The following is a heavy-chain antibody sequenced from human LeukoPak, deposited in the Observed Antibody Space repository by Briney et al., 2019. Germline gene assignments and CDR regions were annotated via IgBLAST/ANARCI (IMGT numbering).Heavy chain of an antibody. CDR2: IYSGGST. CDR1: GFTVSSNY. Sequence: GASLRLSCAASGFTVSSNYMSWVRQPPGKGLEWLSVIYSGGSTYYADSVKGRFTISRDNSKNTLYLQMNSLRAEDTAVYYCARRSGSYFHYYYYYMDVWGKGAAVTVSS. J-gene: IGHJ6*03. CDR3: ARRSGSYFHYYYYYMDV. V-gene: IGHV3-53*01. D-gene: IGHD1-26*01.